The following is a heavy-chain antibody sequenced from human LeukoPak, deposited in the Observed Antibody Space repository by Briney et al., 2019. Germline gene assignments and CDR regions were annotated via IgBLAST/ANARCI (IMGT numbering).Heavy chain of an antibody. CDR1: GGSISSYY. V-gene: IGHV4-59*01. J-gene: IGHJ4*02. D-gene: IGHD1-26*01. CDR2: IYYSGST. Sequence: SETLSLTCTVSGGSISSYYWSWIRQPPGKGLEWIGYIYYSGSTNYNPSLKSRVTISVDTSKNQFSLKLSSVTAADTAVYYCAREEVGAYDYRGQGTLVTVSS. CDR3: AREEVGAYDY.